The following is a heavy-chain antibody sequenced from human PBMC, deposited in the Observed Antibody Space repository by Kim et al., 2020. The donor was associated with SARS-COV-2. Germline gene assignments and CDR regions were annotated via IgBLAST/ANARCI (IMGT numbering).Heavy chain of an antibody. D-gene: IGHD3-16*01. CDR2: INPNSGGT. J-gene: IGHJ6*02. Sequence: ASVKVSCKASGYTFTGYYMHWVRQAPGQGLEWMGWINPNSGGTNYAQKFQGRVTMTRDTSISTAYMELSRLRYDDTAVYYCAREPKGGAYYYYGMDVWDQGTTVTVTS. CDR3: AREPKGGAYYYYGMDV. CDR1: GYTFTGYY. V-gene: IGHV1-2*02.